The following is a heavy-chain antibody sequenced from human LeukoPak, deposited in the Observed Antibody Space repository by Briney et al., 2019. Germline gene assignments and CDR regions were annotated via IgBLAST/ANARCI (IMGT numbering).Heavy chain of an antibody. Sequence: HPGGSLRLSCAASGFTSSSYGMHWVRQAPGKGLEWVAVILNDGSQEKYADSVKGRFTISRDNSKNTLFLQMNSLRAEDTAVYYCARDDALGDNALDIWGQGTMVTVSS. D-gene: IGHD3-16*01. V-gene: IGHV3-33*01. J-gene: IGHJ3*02. CDR2: ILNDGSQE. CDR1: GFTSSSYG. CDR3: ARDDALGDNALDI.